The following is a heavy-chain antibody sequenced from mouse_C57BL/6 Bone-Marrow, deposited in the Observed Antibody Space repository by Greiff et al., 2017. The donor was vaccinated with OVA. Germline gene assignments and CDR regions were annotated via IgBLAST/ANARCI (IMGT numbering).Heavy chain of an antibody. CDR1: GYAFSSSW. CDR3: ARAIYYGNFDY. J-gene: IGHJ2*01. V-gene: IGHV1-82*01. D-gene: IGHD2-1*01. CDR2: IYPGDGDT. Sequence: QVQLQQSGAELARPGASVKMSCKASGYAFSSSWMNWVKQRPGKGLEWIGRIYPGDGDTNYNGKFKGKATLTADKSSSTAYMQLSSLTSEDSAVYFCARAIYYGNFDYWGQGTTLTVSS.